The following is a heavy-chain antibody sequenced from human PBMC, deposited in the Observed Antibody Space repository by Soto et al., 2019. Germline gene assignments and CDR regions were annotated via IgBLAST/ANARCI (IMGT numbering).Heavy chain of an antibody. Sequence: GGSLRVSCAAPGFTFSRYWMSWVRQAPMKGLEGVANIKQDGSEKYYVDSVKGRFTISRDNAKNSVYLQMNSLRAEDTAVYYCVRDFEGSYGYGPFEYWGQGTLVTVSS. J-gene: IGHJ4*02. V-gene: IGHV3-7*03. CDR2: IKQDGSEK. D-gene: IGHD5-18*01. CDR1: GFTFSRYW. CDR3: VRDFEGSYGYGPFEY.